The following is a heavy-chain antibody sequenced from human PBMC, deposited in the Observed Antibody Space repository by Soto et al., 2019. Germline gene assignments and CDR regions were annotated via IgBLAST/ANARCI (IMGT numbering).Heavy chain of an antibody. V-gene: IGHV3-23*01. CDR1: GFTFSTHA. CDR2: ISSGGTTT. J-gene: IGHJ4*02. Sequence: GGSLRLSCAASGFTFSTHAMSWVRQAPGKGLEWVSSISSGGTTTFYAASVEGRFTISRDKSKNTLYLQMNSLRADDTAVYYCAREGGSIGGWFGRKFDSWGQGTQVTVS. D-gene: IGHD6-19*01. CDR3: AREGGSIGGWFGRKFDS.